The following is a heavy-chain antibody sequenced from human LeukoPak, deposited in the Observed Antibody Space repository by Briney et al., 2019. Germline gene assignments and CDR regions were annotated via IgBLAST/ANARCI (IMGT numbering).Heavy chain of an antibody. D-gene: IGHD3-3*01. Sequence: PSETLSLTCTVSGGSISSGGYYWSWIRQPAGKGLEWIGRIYTSGSTNYNPSLKSRVTISVDTSKNQFSLKLSSVTAADTAVYYCARDPVGSGYSYFDYWGQGTLVTVSS. V-gene: IGHV4-61*02. J-gene: IGHJ4*02. CDR2: IYTSGST. CDR3: ARDPVGSGYSYFDY. CDR1: GGSISSGGYY.